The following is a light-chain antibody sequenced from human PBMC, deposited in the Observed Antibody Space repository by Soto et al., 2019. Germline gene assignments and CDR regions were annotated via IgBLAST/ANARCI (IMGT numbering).Light chain of an antibody. CDR3: CSNAAGSTHV. CDR1: SSDVGSHNL. V-gene: IGLV2-23*01. Sequence: QSALTQPGSVSGSPGQSITISCTGTSSDVGSHNLVSWYQQYPGKAPKLIIFEASKRPSGVSNRFSGSKSGSTASLTISGLQDEEEADYYCCSNAAGSTHVFGTGTKVTVL. J-gene: IGLJ1*01. CDR2: EAS.